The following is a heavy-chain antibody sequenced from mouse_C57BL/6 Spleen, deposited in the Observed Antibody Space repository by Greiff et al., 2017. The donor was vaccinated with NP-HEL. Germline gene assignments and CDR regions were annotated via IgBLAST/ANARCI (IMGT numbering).Heavy chain of an antibody. Sequence: QVHVKQPGAELVRPGTSVKLSCKASGYTFTSYWMHWVKQRPGQGLEWIGVIDPSDSYTNYNQKFKGKATLTVDTSSSTAYLQLSSLTSEDAAVYYCAYYYGSSYTAYWGQGTLVTVSA. V-gene: IGHV1-59*01. CDR1: GYTFTSYW. CDR2: IDPSDSYT. D-gene: IGHD1-1*01. CDR3: AYYYGSSYTAY. J-gene: IGHJ3*01.